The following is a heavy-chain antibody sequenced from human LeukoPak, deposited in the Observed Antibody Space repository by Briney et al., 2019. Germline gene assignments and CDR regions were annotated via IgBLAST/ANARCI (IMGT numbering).Heavy chain of an antibody. CDR2: ISGSGSAK. V-gene: IGHV3-11*01. CDR3: ARVPSYGYEGNWFDP. CDR1: GSTFSNYY. Sequence: GGSVRLSCTASGSTFSNYYMSWIRQAPGKGLEWVSYISGSGSAKYYADSVEGRFTISRDNAKNSLYLQMNSLRAEDTAVYYCARVPSYGYEGNWFDPWGQGTLVAVSS. J-gene: IGHJ5*02. D-gene: IGHD5-18*01.